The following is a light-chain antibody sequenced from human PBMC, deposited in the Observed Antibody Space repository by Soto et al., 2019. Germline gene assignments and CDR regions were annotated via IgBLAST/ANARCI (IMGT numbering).Light chain of an antibody. CDR2: END. CDR3: GTWDNTLTAFV. J-gene: IGLJ1*01. Sequence: QSVLTKPPSVSAAPGQKVTISCSGSSSNIGNNYVSWYQQLPGTAPKLLIFENDKRPSGIPDRFSGSKSGTSATLGITGLQTGDEADYYCGTWDNTLTAFVFGTGTKLTVL. V-gene: IGLV1-51*02. CDR1: SSNIGNNY.